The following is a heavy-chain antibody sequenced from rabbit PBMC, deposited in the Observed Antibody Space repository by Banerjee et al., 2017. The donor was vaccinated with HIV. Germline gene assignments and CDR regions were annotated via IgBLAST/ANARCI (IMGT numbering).Heavy chain of an antibody. D-gene: IGHD1-1*01. V-gene: IGHV1S40*01. J-gene: IGHJ4*01. Sequence: QSLEESGGDLVKPGASLTLTCKASGFSFSGSYYMCWVRQAPGKGLEWIGCIYTGSSGNTYYASWAKGRFTITRSTSLNTVTLQLNSLTAADTATYFCARNVPSGYGGTYGLWGPGTLVTVS. CDR1: GFSFSGSYY. CDR2: IYTGSSGNT. CDR3: ARNVPSGYGGTYGL.